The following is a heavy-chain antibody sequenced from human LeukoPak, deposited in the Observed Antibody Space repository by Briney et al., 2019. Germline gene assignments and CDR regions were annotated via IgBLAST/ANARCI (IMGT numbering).Heavy chain of an antibody. CDR1: GFTFSSYG. J-gene: IGHJ4*02. CDR3: AKDRSVTTGPFDY. CDR2: ISYDGSNK. D-gene: IGHD4-17*01. V-gene: IGHV3-30*18. Sequence: GGSLRLSCAASGFTFSSYGMHWVRQAPGKGLEWVAVISYDGSNKYYADSVKGRFTISRDNSKNTLYLQMNSLRAEDTAVYYCAKDRSVTTGPFDYWGQGTRVTVSS.